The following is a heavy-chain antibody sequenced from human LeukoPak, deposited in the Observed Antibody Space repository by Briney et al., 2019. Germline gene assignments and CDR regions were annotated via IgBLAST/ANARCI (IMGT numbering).Heavy chain of an antibody. Sequence: SETLSLTCAVYGGSFSGYYWSWIRQPPGKGLEWIGYIYYSGSTNYNPSLKSRVTISVDTSKNQFSLKLSSVTAADTAVYYCARDSYESIAAAGNWFDPWGQGTLVTVSS. J-gene: IGHJ5*02. CDR2: IYYSGST. D-gene: IGHD6-13*01. V-gene: IGHV4-59*01. CDR1: GGSFSGYY. CDR3: ARDSYESIAAAGNWFDP.